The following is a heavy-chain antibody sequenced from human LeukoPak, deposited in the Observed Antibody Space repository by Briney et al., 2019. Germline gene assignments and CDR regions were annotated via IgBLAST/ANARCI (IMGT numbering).Heavy chain of an antibody. Sequence: ASVTVSCTASGYTFTSYDINWVRQAPGQGLEWMGWMNPNSGNTGYAQKFQGRVTITRNTSISTAYMELSSLRSEDTAVYYCARGRQQWLVRGSWFDPWGQGTLVTVSS. J-gene: IGHJ5*02. V-gene: IGHV1-8*03. CDR2: MNPNSGNT. CDR1: GYTFTSYD. D-gene: IGHD6-19*01. CDR3: ARGRQQWLVRGSWFDP.